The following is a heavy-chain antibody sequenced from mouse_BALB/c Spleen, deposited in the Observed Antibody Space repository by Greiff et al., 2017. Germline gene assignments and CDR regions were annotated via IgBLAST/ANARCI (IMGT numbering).Heavy chain of an antibody. CDR3: ARSGGYDGYYFDY. CDR1: GFTFSSFG. Sequence: EVQLVESGGGLVQPGGSRKLSCAASGFTFSSFGMHWVRQAPEKGLEWVAYISSGSSTIYYADTVKGRFTISRDNPKNTLFLQMTSLRSEDTAMYYCARSGGYDGYYFDYWGQGTTLTVSS. D-gene: IGHD2-2*01. J-gene: IGHJ2*01. V-gene: IGHV5-17*02. CDR2: ISSGSSTI.